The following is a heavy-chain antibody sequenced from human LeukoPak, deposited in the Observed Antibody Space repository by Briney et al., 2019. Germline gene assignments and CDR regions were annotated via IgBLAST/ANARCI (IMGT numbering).Heavy chain of an antibody. Sequence: GGSLRLSRAASGFTFTRYSMNWVRQAPGKGLEWISYISSSGSTIYYADSVKGRFTISRDNAKNSLYLQMNSLRDEDTAVYYCARGESTYLVVVAVPYYFDYWGQGTLVTVSS. V-gene: IGHV3-48*02. CDR1: GFTFTRYS. CDR2: ISSSGSTI. J-gene: IGHJ4*02. CDR3: ARGESTYLVVVAVPYYFDY. D-gene: IGHD2-15*01.